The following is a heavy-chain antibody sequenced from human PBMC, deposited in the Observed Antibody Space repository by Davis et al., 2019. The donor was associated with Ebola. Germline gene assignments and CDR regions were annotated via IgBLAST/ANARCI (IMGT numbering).Heavy chain of an antibody. CDR2: IGTRGDPT. CDR3: VRDYLFALDI. Sequence: PGESLRLSCAASGFTFSSYTMNWVRQAPGKGLEWVSYIGTRGDPTVYADSVKGRFTVSRDDANNSLSLLMNSLRDEDTAIYYCVRDYLFALDIWGQGTMVTVSS. V-gene: IGHV3-48*02. CDR1: GFTFSSYT. J-gene: IGHJ3*02.